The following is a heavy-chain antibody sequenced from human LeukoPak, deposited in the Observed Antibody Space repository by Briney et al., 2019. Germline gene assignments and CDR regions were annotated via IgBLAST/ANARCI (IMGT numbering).Heavy chain of an antibody. Sequence: SGTLSLTCGVSGGSITSTNYWTWVRQPPGKGLEWIGAVNLQGSTNYNPSLMGRVAISVDMSENHISLQLTSVTAADTAVYYCAREGGPYRPLDYSGQGTLVTVSS. J-gene: IGHJ4*02. CDR3: AREGGPYRPLDY. CDR2: VNLQGST. V-gene: IGHV4-4*02. CDR1: GGSITSTNY.